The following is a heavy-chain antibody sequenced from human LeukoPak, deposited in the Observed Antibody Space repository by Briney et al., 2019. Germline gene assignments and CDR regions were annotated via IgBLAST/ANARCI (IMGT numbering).Heavy chain of an antibody. CDR2: IRYDGSNK. Sequence: GGSLRLSCAASGFTFSSYGMHWVRQAPGKGLEWVAFIRYDGSNKYYADSVKGRFTISRDNSKNTLYLQMNSLRAEDTAVYYCAKDGTPSDIVVVPAAMYPLWGQGTLVTVSS. CDR1: GFTFSSYG. J-gene: IGHJ4*02. D-gene: IGHD2-2*01. V-gene: IGHV3-30*02. CDR3: AKDGTPSDIVVVPAAMYPL.